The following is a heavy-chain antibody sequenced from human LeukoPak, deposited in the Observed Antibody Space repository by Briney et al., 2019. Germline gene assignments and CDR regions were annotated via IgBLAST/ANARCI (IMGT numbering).Heavy chain of an antibody. D-gene: IGHD5-24*01. Sequence: SGTLSLTCAVSGGSISSSNWWSWVHQPPGKGLEWIGEIYHSGSTNYNPSLKSRVTISVDKSKNQFSLKLSSVTAADTAVYYCARGVEWLQSSEYFDYWGQGTLVTVSS. CDR3: ARGVEWLQSSEYFDY. CDR1: GGSISSSNW. V-gene: IGHV4-4*02. J-gene: IGHJ4*02. CDR2: IYHSGST.